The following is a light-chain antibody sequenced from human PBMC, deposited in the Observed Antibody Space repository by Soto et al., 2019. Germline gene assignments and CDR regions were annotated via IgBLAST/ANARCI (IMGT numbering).Light chain of an antibody. Sequence: QSALTQPASVSGSPGQSITISCTGSSSDVGGYNYVSWYQQQPGKAPKLMIYEVSNRPSGVPDRFAGSKSGTTASLTITGLQAEDEADYYCSSYPSSRSPYVFGTGTKVTVL. CDR2: EVS. CDR1: SSDVGGYNY. CDR3: SSYPSSRSPYV. V-gene: IGLV2-14*01. J-gene: IGLJ1*01.